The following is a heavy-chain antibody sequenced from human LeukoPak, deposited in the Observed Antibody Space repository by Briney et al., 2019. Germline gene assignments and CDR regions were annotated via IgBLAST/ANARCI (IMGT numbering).Heavy chain of an antibody. CDR2: IYSSGST. CDR1: GGSVSTYY. CDR3: ARSRGNSWYGFGY. J-gene: IGHJ4*02. D-gene: IGHD6-13*01. V-gene: IGHV4-59*08. Sequence: PSETLSLTCTVSGGSVSTYYWSWIRQPPGKGLEWIGYIYSSGSTNYKPSLKSRVTISVDTSKNQFSLRLNSVTAADTAVYYCARSRGNSWYGFGYWGQGTLVTVSS.